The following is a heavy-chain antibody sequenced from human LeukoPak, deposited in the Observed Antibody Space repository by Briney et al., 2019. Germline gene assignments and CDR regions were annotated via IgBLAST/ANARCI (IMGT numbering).Heavy chain of an antibody. CDR1: GYTFTDYY. J-gene: IGHJ4*02. V-gene: IGHV1-69-2*01. CDR3: ATVHSSSWYFAIDY. Sequence: ASVKISCKVSGYTFTDYYMHWVQQAPGKGLEWMGLVDPEVGETIYAEKFQGRVTITADTSTDTAYMELSSLRSEDTAVYYCATVHSSSWYFAIDYWGQGTLVTVSS. D-gene: IGHD6-13*01. CDR2: VDPEVGET.